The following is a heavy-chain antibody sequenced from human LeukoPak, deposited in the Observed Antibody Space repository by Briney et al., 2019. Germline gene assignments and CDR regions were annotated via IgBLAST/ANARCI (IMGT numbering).Heavy chain of an antibody. J-gene: IGHJ4*02. CDR1: GFSVSSNY. Sequence: GGSLRLSCAASGFSVSSNYMNWVRQAPGKGLEWVSIIYSGGNTYYADSVKGRFTISRDNAKNSLYLQMNSLRAEDTAVHYCARERESSSAQGYWGQGTLVTVSS. D-gene: IGHD6-6*01. V-gene: IGHV3-53*01. CDR3: ARERESSSAQGY. CDR2: IYSGGNT.